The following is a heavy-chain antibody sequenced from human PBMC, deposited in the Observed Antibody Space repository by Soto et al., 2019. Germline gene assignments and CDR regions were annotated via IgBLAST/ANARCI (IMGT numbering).Heavy chain of an antibody. Sequence: TLSLTCAVSGGSISVSNWWNWVRQPPGKGLEWIGEINHTGRTNYNPSLRGRVTMSVDESKNQFSLNLSSVTAADTAVYYCARGHAYWGQGTLVTVSS. CDR1: GGSISVSNW. J-gene: IGHJ4*02. CDR2: INHTGRT. CDR3: ARGHAY. V-gene: IGHV4-4*02.